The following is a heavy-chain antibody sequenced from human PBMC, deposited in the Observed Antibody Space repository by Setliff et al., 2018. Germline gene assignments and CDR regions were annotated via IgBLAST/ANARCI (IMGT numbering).Heavy chain of an antibody. V-gene: IGHV4-4*08. J-gene: IGHJ6*03. CDR3: AREDGPNYYYYYMDI. CDR2: IDPSGNT. D-gene: IGHD2-8*01. Sequence: TSETLSLTCTVSGGSISSYYWSWIRQPPGKGLEWIGYIDPSGNTNYHPSLKSRVTISGDTSKNQFSLKLTSVTAADTAVYFCAREDGPNYYYYYMDIWGKGTTVTVSS. CDR1: GGSISSYY.